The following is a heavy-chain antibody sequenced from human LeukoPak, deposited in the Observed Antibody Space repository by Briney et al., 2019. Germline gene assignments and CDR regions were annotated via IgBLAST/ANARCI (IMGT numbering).Heavy chain of an antibody. CDR1: GFIFSAYY. J-gene: IGHJ5*01. CDR3: ARRVGIQPPDS. D-gene: IGHD5-18*01. CDR2: IKQDGSAK. Sequence: PGGSLRLSCAASGFIFSAYYMSWVRQAPGKGLEWVATIKQDGSAKYYMDSVRGRFTISRDNAKNSLSLQMNGLRADDTAVYYCARRVGIQPPDSWGQGTLVTVSS. V-gene: IGHV3-7*01.